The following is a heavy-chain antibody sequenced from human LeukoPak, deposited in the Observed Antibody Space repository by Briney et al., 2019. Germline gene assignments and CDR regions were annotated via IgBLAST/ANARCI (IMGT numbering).Heavy chain of an antibody. V-gene: IGHV3-23*01. J-gene: IGHJ4*02. Sequence: GGSLRLSCAASGFTFSSYAMSWVRQAPGRGLEWVSAISGSGGSTYYADSVKGRFTISRDNSKNTLYLQMNSLRAEDTAVYYCAKKGLASANRPPYFDYYGQGTRVTVSS. CDR1: GFTFSSYA. D-gene: IGHD6-13*01. CDR3: AKKGLASANRPPYFDY. CDR2: ISGSGGST.